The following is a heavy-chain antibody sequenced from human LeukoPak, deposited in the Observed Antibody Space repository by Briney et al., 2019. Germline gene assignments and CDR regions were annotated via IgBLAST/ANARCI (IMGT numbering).Heavy chain of an antibody. J-gene: IGHJ4*02. CDR1: GYTFTSYG. V-gene: IGHV1-2*02. CDR2: INPNSGGT. CDR3: AREPSRSSGWYHRD. Sequence: GASVKVSCKASGYTFTSYGISWVRQAPGQGLEWMGWINPNSGGTNYAQKFQGRVTMTRDTSISTAYMELSRLRSDDTAVYYCAREPSRSSGWYHRDWGQGTLVTVSS. D-gene: IGHD6-19*01.